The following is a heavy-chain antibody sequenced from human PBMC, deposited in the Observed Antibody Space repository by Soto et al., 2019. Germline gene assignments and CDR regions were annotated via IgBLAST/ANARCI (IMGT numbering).Heavy chain of an antibody. Sequence: QVQLQESGPGLVKPSETLSLTCTVSGGSISSYYWSWIRQPQGKGLEWIGYIFYSGSTNYNPSLKSRVTISVDTSKNQFSLKLSSVTAADTAVYYCARYIDYDSSGYPTELDYWGQGTLVTVSS. CDR1: GGSISSYY. J-gene: IGHJ4*02. CDR2: IFYSGST. D-gene: IGHD3-22*01. V-gene: IGHV4-59*01. CDR3: ARYIDYDSSGYPTELDY.